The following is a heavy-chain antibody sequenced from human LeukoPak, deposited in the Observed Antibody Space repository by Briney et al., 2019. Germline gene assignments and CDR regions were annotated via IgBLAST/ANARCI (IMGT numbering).Heavy chain of an antibody. Sequence: SQTLSLTCTVSGGSISSGSYYWSWIRQPAGKGLEWIVRLYTSGSTNYNPSLKSRVTISVDTSKNQFSLKLSSVTAADTAVYYCAAAGGASYYYYGMDVWGQGTTVTVSS. J-gene: IGHJ6*02. D-gene: IGHD6-13*01. CDR3: AAAGGASYYYYGMDV. V-gene: IGHV4-61*02. CDR2: LYTSGST. CDR1: GGSISSGSYY.